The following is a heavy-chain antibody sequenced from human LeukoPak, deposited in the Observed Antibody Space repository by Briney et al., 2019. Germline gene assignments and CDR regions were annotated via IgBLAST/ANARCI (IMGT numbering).Heavy chain of an antibody. J-gene: IGHJ4*02. V-gene: IGHV3-23*01. D-gene: IGHD3-16*01. CDR3: AKDLGTYYDYVWGSPPPAGFDY. CDR2: ISGSGGST. CDR1: GFTFSSYA. Sequence: PGGSLRLSCAASGFTFSSYAMSWVRQAPGKGLEWVSAISGSGGSTYYADSVKGRFTISRDNSKNTLYLQMNSLRAEDTAVYYCAKDLGTYYDYVWGSPPPAGFDYWGQGTLVTVSS.